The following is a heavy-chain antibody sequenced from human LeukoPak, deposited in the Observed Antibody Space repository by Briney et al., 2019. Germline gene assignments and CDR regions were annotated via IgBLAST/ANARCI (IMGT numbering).Heavy chain of an antibody. J-gene: IGHJ4*02. CDR1: AGPISNDGYY. V-gene: IGHV4-31*03. CDR3: TRRSYGDIHDF. Sequence: PSQTLSLTCTVSAGPISNDGYYWSWVRQHAEKCLEWIGFISYSGSTYYNPSLKSRITLAVDTAKHQFSLKVNSVTAADTAIYYYTRRSYGDIHDFWGRGTLVTVSS. D-gene: IGHD4-17*01. CDR2: ISYSGST.